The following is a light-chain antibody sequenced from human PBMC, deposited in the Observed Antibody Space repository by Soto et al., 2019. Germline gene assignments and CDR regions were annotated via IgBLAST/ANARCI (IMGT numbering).Light chain of an antibody. V-gene: IGLV1-44*01. J-gene: IGLJ1*01. CDR1: SSNIGSNA. CDR3: AAWDDSLNAYV. Sequence: VLAQPPSASGTPGQTATISCSGTSSNIGSNAVNWYQQLPGTAPKLLIYSNNQRPSGVPDRFSGSKYGTSASLAITGLQSEDEADYYCAAWDDSLNAYVFGTGTKVTVL. CDR2: SNN.